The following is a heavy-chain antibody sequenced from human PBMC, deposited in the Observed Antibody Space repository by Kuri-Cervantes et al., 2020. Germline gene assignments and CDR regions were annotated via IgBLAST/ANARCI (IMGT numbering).Heavy chain of an antibody. J-gene: IGHJ6*02. CDR2: IHYSGST. CDR3: ARRMGTYYGMDV. Sequence: SEILSLTCAVSGYSISSSNWWGWIRQLPGKGLEWIGHIHYSGSTYYSPSLKSRVTMSVDTSKNQFSLRLSSVTAADTALYYCARRMGTYYGMDVWGQGTTVTVSS. V-gene: IGHV4-28*01. D-gene: IGHD2-8*01. CDR1: GYSISSSNW.